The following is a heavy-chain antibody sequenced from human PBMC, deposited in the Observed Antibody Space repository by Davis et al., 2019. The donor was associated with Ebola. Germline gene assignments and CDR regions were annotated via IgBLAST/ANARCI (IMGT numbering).Heavy chain of an antibody. D-gene: IGHD3-22*01. CDR1: GGSISSSY. Sequence: MPSETLSLTCTVSGGSISSSYWGWIRQPPRKGLEWIGSIYYSGITYYNPSLKSRVTISVDTSKNQFSLKLRSVTAADTAVYYCARGLTYYYDSSGYYWGQGTLVTVSS. CDR3: ARGLTYYYDSSGYY. CDR2: IYYSGIT. V-gene: IGHV4-39*01. J-gene: IGHJ4*02.